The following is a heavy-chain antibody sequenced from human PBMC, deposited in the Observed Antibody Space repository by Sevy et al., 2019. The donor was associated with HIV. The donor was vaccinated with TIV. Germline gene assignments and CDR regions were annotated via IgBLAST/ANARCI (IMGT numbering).Heavy chain of an antibody. CDR2: IYTSGST. CDR1: GGSFSSSSYY. CDR3: AGRIAVAAFDY. V-gene: IGHV4-61*02. J-gene: IGHJ4*02. D-gene: IGHD6-19*01. Sequence: SETLSLTCTVSGGSFSSSSYYWNWIRQPAGRGLEWIGRIYTSGSTNYNPSLKSRVTMSVDTSKNPFSLKLSSVTAADTAVYYCAGRIAVAAFDYWGQGNLVTVSS.